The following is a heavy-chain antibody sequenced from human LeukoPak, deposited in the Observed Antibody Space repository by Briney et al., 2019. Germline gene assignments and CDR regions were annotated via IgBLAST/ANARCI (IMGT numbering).Heavy chain of an antibody. D-gene: IGHD3-22*01. V-gene: IGHV3-74*01. J-gene: IGHJ5*02. Sequence: GGSLRLSCAASGFTFSNYWMHWVRQDPGKGLVWVSLINPDGSITNYADSVKGRFTISRDNAKNTLYLQMNSLRAEDTALYYCARDLGQYYDTSDNWFDPWGQGTLVTVSS. CDR2: INPDGSIT. CDR1: GFTFSNYW. CDR3: ARDLGQYYDTSDNWFDP.